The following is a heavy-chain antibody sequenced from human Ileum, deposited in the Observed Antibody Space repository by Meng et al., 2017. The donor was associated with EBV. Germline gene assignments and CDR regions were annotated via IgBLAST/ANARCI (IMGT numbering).Heavy chain of an antibody. Sequence: QVLLVPAGAEVTKPGSSVKVACKTSGGSFSTHTFSWVRQAPGQGLEWTGGLIAVFDKTKAAPRFQDRVTFTADESTSTAYMELSSLTFDDTAVYFCARGRRNEPLFDYWGQGTLVTVSS. CDR1: GGSFSTHT. D-gene: IGHD1-14*01. CDR3: ARGRRNEPLFDY. J-gene: IGHJ4*02. V-gene: IGHV1-69*13. CDR2: LIAVFDKT.